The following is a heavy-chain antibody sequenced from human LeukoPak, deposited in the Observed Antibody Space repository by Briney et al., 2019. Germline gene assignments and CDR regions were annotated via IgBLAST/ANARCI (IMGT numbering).Heavy chain of an antibody. J-gene: IGHJ4*02. Sequence: GRSLRLSCVASGFTFSSYAMHWVRQAPGKGLEWVAVISYDGSNKYYADSVKGRFTISRDNSKNTLYLQMNSLRAEDTAVYYCARVKEGYDSSGSLDYWGQGTLVTVSS. D-gene: IGHD3-22*01. V-gene: IGHV3-30*04. CDR2: ISYDGSNK. CDR3: ARVKEGYDSSGSLDY. CDR1: GFTFSSYA.